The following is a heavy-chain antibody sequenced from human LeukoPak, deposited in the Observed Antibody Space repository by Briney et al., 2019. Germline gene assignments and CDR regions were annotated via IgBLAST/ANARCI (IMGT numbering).Heavy chain of an antibody. CDR3: AKAPVTSCRGAYYYPFDS. J-gene: IGHJ4*02. CDR2: TSSSDAGT. Sequence: PGGYLRLSCAASGFTFSTYAMSWVRQTPGKGLEWVAATSSSDAGTYHADSVRGRFTISRDNSKNTLYLQMNSLRAEDAAVYFCAKAPVTSCRGAYYYPFDSWGQGTLVTVSS. V-gene: IGHV3-23*01. D-gene: IGHD3-22*01. CDR1: GFTFSTYA.